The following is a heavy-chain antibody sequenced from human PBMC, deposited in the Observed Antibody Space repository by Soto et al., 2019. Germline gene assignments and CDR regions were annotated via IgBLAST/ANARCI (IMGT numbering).Heavy chain of an antibody. CDR2: ISGSGGST. CDR3: ASTTTFFHLFDY. Sequence: VGPLRLSSAASGFTFRDYAMSWVRKAPGKGLEWVSAISGSGGSTYYADSVKGRFTISRDNSKNTLYLQMNSLRAEYTAVYYCASTTTFFHLFDYWGQGTLVTVSS. J-gene: IGHJ4*02. D-gene: IGHD4-17*01. V-gene: IGHV3-23*01. CDR1: GFTFRDYA.